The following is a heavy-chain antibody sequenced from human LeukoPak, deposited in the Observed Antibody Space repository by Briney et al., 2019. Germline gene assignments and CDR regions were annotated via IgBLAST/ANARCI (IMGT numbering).Heavy chain of an antibody. Sequence: SQTLSLTCTVSGGSISSGGYSWSWIRQHPGKGLEWIGYIYYSGSTYYNPSLKSRVTISVDTSKNQFSLKLSSVTAADTAVYYCARGGTMIVVVIRDWGQGTLVTVSS. CDR1: GGSISSGGYS. CDR3: ARGGTMIVVVIRD. J-gene: IGHJ4*02. CDR2: IYYSGST. D-gene: IGHD3-22*01. V-gene: IGHV4-31*03.